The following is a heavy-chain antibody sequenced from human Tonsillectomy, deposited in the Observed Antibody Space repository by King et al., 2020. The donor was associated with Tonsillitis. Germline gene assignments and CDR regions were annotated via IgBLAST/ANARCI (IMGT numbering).Heavy chain of an antibody. D-gene: IGHD1-26*01. CDR3: AKVRRRGSYSAFDY. CDR2: ISYDGSNK. Sequence: VKLVESGGGVVQPGRSLRLSCAASGFTFSSYGMHWVRQAPGKGLEWVAVISYDGSNKYYADSVKGRFTISRDNSKNTLYLQMNSLRAEDTAVYYCAKVRRRGSYSAFDYWGQGTLVTVSS. J-gene: IGHJ4*02. CDR1: GFTFSSYG. V-gene: IGHV3-30*18.